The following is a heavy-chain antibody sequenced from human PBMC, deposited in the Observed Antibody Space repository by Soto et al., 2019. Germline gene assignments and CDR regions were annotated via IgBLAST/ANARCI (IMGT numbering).Heavy chain of an antibody. CDR1: GFIFSSYG. Sequence: QVQLVESGGGVVQPGRSLRLSCAASGFIFSSYGMHWVRQAPGKGLEWVAVISYEGSHTYYADSVKGRFTITRDNSKNPLYLQMNSLRPEDTAVYYCATEVHCGGGSCSWSEGFDYWGQGTLLTVSS. CDR2: ISYEGSHT. CDR3: ATEVHCGGGSCSWSEGFDY. D-gene: IGHD2-15*01. V-gene: IGHV3-30*03. J-gene: IGHJ4*02.